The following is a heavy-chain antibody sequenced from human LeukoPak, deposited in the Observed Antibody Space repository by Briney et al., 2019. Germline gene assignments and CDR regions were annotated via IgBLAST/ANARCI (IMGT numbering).Heavy chain of an antibody. V-gene: IGHV4-34*01. J-gene: IGHJ5*02. CDR1: GESFSGYY. D-gene: IGHD3-10*01. CDR3: ARSMVRGKENWFDP. Sequence: PSETLSLTCAVYGESFSGYYWTWIRQSPGKGPEGIGEITHGGSSYFNPSLKSCLNISRDTSKNQFSLKLSSVNAADTAVYYCARSMVRGKENWFDPWGQGTLVTVSS. CDR2: ITHGGSS.